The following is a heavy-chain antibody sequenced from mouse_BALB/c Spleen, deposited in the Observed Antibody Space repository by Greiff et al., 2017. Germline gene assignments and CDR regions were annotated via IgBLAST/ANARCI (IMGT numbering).Heavy chain of an antibody. CDR2: IDPANGNT. J-gene: IGHJ3*01. Sequence: VQLKQSGAELVKPGASVKLSCTASGFNIKDTYMHWVKQRPEQGLEWIGRIDPANGNTKYDPKFQGKATITADTSSNTAYLQLSSLTSEDTAVDYCARDYYGSSPFAYWGQGTLVTVSA. CDR3: ARDYYGSSPFAY. D-gene: IGHD1-1*01. CDR1: GFNIKDTY. V-gene: IGHV14-3*02.